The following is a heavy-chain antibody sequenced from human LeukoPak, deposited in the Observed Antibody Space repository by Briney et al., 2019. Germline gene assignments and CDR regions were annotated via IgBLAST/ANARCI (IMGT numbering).Heavy chain of an antibody. Sequence: GGSLRLSCAASGFIFSSYWMHWVRQAPGKGLVWVSRINSDGSTTTYADSVKGRFTISRDNAKNTLYLQMNSLRAEGTAVYYCARGAGSSWSGLIDYWGQGTLVTVSS. V-gene: IGHV3-74*01. CDR3: ARGAGSSWSGLIDY. D-gene: IGHD6-13*01. J-gene: IGHJ4*02. CDR1: GFIFSSYW. CDR2: INSDGSTT.